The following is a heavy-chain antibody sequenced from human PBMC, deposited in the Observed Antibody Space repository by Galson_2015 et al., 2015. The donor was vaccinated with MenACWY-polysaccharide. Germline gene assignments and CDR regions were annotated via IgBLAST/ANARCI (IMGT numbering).Heavy chain of an antibody. Sequence: QSGAEVKKPGESLKISCKGSGYSFPSFWIGWVRQMPGKGLEWMGIIYPGDSDTRYSPSFQGQFTISADKSISTAYLQWSSLKASDSAMYYCARRGDYYGSGSYYIKGAFDIWGQGTMVTVSS. CDR2: IYPGDSDT. CDR3: ARRGDYYGSGSYYIKGAFDI. D-gene: IGHD3-10*01. V-gene: IGHV5-51*03. J-gene: IGHJ3*02. CDR1: GYSFPSFW.